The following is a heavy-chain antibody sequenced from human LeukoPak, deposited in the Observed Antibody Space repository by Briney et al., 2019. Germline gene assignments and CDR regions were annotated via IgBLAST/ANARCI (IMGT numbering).Heavy chain of an antibody. Sequence: SETLSLTCTVSGGSVSSSSFYWGWIRQPPGKGLEWIGSLYYSGSTYYNPSLKSQVTISVDTSKNQFSLKLSSVTAADTAVYYCARHNWNDGDFWGQGTLVTVFS. CDR3: ARHNWNDGDF. CDR2: LYYSGST. J-gene: IGHJ4*02. D-gene: IGHD1-20*01. CDR1: GGSVSSSSFY. V-gene: IGHV4-39*01.